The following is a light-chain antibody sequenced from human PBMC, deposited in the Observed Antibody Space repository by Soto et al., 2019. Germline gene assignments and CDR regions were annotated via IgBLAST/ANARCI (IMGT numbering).Light chain of an antibody. V-gene: IGKV1-39*01. J-gene: IGKJ2*01. CDR1: QTINIY. CDR3: QQTYSPPRT. CDR2: GAV. Sequence: DIQMTQSPSSLSASVGDTVTITCRASQTINIYLSWYQQKPGKSPKLLIYGAVSLQGGVPSRFSGSGSGTDFTLTISSLQPEDFASYYCQQTYSPPRTFGQGTTLEIK.